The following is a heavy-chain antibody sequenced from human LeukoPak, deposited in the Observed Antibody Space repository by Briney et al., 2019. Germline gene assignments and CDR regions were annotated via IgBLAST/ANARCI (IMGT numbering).Heavy chain of an antibody. CDR2: ISYDGSNK. CDR3: AKGQDGYYYYYYMDV. Sequence: PGGSLRLSCAASGFTFSSYGRHWVRQAPGKGVEGVAVISYDGSNKYYAGSVKGRFTISRDNSKNTLYLQMNSLRAEDTAVYYCAKGQDGYYYYYYMDVWGKGTTVTVSS. D-gene: IGHD5-24*01. V-gene: IGHV3-30*18. CDR1: GFTFSSYG. J-gene: IGHJ6*03.